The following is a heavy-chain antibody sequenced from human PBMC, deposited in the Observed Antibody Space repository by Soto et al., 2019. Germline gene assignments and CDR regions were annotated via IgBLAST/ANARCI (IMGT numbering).Heavy chain of an antibody. CDR1: GGSISSSSYY. CDR2: IYYSGST. D-gene: IGHD5-12*01. Sequence: QLQLQESGPGLVKPSETLSLTCTVSGGSISSSSYYWGWIRQPPGKGLEWIGSIYYSGSTYYNPSLKSRVTVSVHTSKSQFSLKLSSVTAADTAVYYGARTPPGGGYDLHPASDYWGQGTLVTVSS. V-gene: IGHV4-39*01. J-gene: IGHJ4*02. CDR3: ARTPPGGGYDLHPASDY.